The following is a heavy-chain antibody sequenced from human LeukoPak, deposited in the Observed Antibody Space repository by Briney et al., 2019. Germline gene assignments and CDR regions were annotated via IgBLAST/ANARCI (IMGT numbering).Heavy chain of an antibody. D-gene: IGHD5-18*01. V-gene: IGHV4-39*01. J-gene: IGHJ4*02. Sequence: SETLSLTCTVSGGSISSSSYYWGWIRQPPGKGLEWIGNIFYSGTTYYNPSLKSRVIISVDTSKNQCSLKLSSVTAADTAVYYCASVFGYNYGYGYFDYWGQGTLVTVSS. CDR3: ASVFGYNYGYGYFDY. CDR1: GGSISSSSYY. CDR2: IFYSGTT.